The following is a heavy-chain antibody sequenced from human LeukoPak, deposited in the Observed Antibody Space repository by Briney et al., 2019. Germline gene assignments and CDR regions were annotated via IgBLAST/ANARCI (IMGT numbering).Heavy chain of an antibody. D-gene: IGHD4-17*01. J-gene: IGHJ1*01. CDR1: GGSFSGYY. V-gene: IGHV4-34*01. Sequence: PSETQSLTCAVYGGSFSGYYWSWIRQPPGKGLEWIGEINHSGSTNYNPSLKSRVTISVDTSKNQFSLKLSSVTAADTAVYYCARRYGDYLYAEYFQHWGQGTLVTVSS. CDR3: ARRYGDYLYAEYFQH. CDR2: INHSGST.